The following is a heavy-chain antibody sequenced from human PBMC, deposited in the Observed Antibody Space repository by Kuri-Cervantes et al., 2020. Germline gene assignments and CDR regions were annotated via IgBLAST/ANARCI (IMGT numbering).Heavy chain of an antibody. CDR1: GYTFTSYY. V-gene: IGHV1-46*01. CDR2: INPSGGST. CDR3: AKVGAIVVVPAAMLDY. J-gene: IGHJ4*02. Sequence: ASVKVSCKASGYTFTSYYMHWVRQAPGQGLEWMGIINPSGGSTSYAQKFQGRVTMTRDTSTSTVYMELSSLRSEDTAVYYCAKVGAIVVVPAAMLDYWGQGTLVTVSS. D-gene: IGHD2-2*01.